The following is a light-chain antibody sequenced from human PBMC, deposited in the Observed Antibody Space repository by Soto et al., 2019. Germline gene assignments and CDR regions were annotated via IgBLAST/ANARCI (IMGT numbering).Light chain of an antibody. J-gene: IGLJ1*01. V-gene: IGLV2-14*01. Sequence: QSALTQPASVSGSPGQSITISCTGTSSDVGIYNYVSWYQQRPGKAPKLLIYEVTNRPSGVSNRFSGSKSGNTASLTISGLQAEDEADYYCSSYTSINSQVFGPGTKVTVL. CDR2: EVT. CDR1: SSDVGIYNY. CDR3: SSYTSINSQV.